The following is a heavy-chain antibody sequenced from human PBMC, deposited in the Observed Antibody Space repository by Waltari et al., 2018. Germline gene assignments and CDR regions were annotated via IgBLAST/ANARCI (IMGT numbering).Heavy chain of an antibody. V-gene: IGHV3-53*01. CDR3: ARDSRGGLFFDY. CDR2: IFGDGRT. J-gene: IGHJ4*02. Sequence: EVQLVESGGGFIQSGGSLRLSCAASGFTVSSNYMSWVRQAPGKGLEWVSVIFGDGRTYYADSVKGRFTISRDNSKNTLYRQINSLRAEDTAVYYCARDSRGGLFFDYWGQGTLVTVSS. CDR1: GFTVSSNY.